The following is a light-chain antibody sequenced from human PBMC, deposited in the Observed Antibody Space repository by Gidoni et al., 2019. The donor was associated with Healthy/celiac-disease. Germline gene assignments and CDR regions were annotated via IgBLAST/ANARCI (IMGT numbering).Light chain of an antibody. CDR2: GKN. J-gene: IGLJ2*01. CDR3: NSRDSSGNHVV. CDR1: SLRIYY. Sequence: SSELTQDPAVSVALGQTVRITCQGDSLRIYYASWYQHKPGKAPVLVIYGKNNRPSGIPDPFSGSSSGNTASLTITGAQAEDEADYYCNSRDSSGNHVVFGGGTKLTVL. V-gene: IGLV3-19*01.